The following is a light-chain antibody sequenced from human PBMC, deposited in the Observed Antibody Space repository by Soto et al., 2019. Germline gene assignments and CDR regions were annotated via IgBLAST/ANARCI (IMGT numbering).Light chain of an antibody. CDR2: DNN. J-gene: IGLJ2*01. Sequence: QSVLTQPPSVSAAPGQKVTISCSGSSSNIGNNYVSWYQHLPGTAPKLLIYDNNKRPSGIPDRFSGSKSGTSATLGITGLQTGDEADYYCGTWDSSLSAGVFGGGTSSPS. V-gene: IGLV1-51*01. CDR1: SSNIGNNY. CDR3: GTWDSSLSAGV.